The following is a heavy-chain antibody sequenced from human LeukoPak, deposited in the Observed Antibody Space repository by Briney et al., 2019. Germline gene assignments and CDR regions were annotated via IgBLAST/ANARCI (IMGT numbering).Heavy chain of an antibody. CDR2: ISYDGSNK. CDR3: ARDNSSSWYYYYYMDV. CDR1: GFTFSSYA. D-gene: IGHD6-13*01. V-gene: IGHV3-30*04. Sequence: GGSLRLSCAASGFTFSSYAMHWVRQAPGKGLEWVAVISYDGSNKYYADSVKGRFTISRDNSKNTLYLQMNSLRAEDTAVYYCARDNSSSWYYYYYMDVWGKGTTVTVSS. J-gene: IGHJ6*03.